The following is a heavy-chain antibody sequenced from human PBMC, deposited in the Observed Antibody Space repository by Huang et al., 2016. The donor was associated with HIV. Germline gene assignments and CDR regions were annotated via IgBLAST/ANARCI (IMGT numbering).Heavy chain of an antibody. CDR2: ISHSGTA. Sequence: QLQLQESGSRLVRPSETLSLPCAFSGGSIISSGSSWSWIRQPPGTRLEWIGYISHSGTASYNPSLNSRVTMSVDTSKDRFSLKLTSVTASDTAVYYCARDLYSSGWHAFDTWGQGTMVTVSS. V-gene: IGHV4-30-2*01. J-gene: IGHJ3*02. CDR1: GGSIISSGSS. D-gene: IGHD6-19*01. CDR3: ARDLYSSGWHAFDT.